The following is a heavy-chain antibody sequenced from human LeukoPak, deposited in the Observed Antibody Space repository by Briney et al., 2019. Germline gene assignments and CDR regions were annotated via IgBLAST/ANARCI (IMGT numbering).Heavy chain of an antibody. J-gene: IGHJ4*02. CDR3: AITGGPTVTAFDL. Sequence: GGSLRLSCVASGFVFRNYWMSWVRQAPGKGLEWVANINHDGGDKNYVDSVKGRFTISRDNAKSSLYLQMNSLRVEDTAVYYCAITGGPTVTAFDLWGQGILVTVSS. CDR1: GFVFRNYW. V-gene: IGHV3-7*02. D-gene: IGHD4-17*01. CDR2: INHDGGDK.